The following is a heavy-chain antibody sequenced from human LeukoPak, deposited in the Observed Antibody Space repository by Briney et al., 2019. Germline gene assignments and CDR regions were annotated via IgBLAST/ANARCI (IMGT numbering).Heavy chain of an antibody. CDR3: ARDHEGDSYGFDY. J-gene: IGHJ4*02. CDR2: ISFDGINK. CDR1: GFTFSSSA. D-gene: IGHD5-18*01. V-gene: IGHV3-30-3*01. Sequence: PGRSLRLSCAGSGFTFSSSAMHWVRQAPGKGLEWVALISFDGINKYYADSVKGRLTISRDNSKNTLYLQMNSLRAEDTAVYYCARDHEGDSYGFDYWGQGTLVTVSS.